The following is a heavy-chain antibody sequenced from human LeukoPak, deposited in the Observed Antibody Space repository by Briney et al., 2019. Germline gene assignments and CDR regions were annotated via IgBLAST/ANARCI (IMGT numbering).Heavy chain of an antibody. CDR3: ARFRIQLRAFDI. J-gene: IGHJ3*02. CDR2: ISSSGSTI. Sequence: GGSLRLSCAASGFTFSSYEMNWVRQAPGKGLEWVSYISSSGSTIYYADSVKGRFTISRDNAKNSLYLQMNSLRAEDTAVYYCARFRIQLRAFDIWGQGTMVTVSS. CDR1: GFTFSSYE. D-gene: IGHD5-18*01. V-gene: IGHV3-48*03.